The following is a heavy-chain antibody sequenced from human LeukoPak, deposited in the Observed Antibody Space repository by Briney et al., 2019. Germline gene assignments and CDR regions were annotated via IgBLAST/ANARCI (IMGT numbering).Heavy chain of an antibody. CDR1: GFTFDGYA. V-gene: IGHV3-9*01. J-gene: IGHJ6*04. CDR3: AELGITMIGGV. CDR2: ISWNSGTI. Sequence: GGSLRLSCAASGFTFDGYAMHWVRHAPGKGLEWVSGISWNSGTIYYADSVKGRFTISRDNAKNSLYLQMNSLRAEDTAVYYCAELGITMIGGVWGKGTTVTISS. D-gene: IGHD3-10*02.